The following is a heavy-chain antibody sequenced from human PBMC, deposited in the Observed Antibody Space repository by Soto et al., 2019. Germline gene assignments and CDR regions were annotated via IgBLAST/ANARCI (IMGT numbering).Heavy chain of an antibody. CDR2: IYYSGST. Sequence: SETLSLTCTVSGGSISSGDYYWSWIRQPPGKGLEWIGYIYYSGSTYYNPSLKSRVTISVDTSKNQFSLKLSSVTAADTAVYYCARRIAAAGTFDYWGQGTLVTVSS. CDR1: GGSISSGDYY. J-gene: IGHJ4*02. CDR3: ARRIAAAGTFDY. V-gene: IGHV4-30-4*01. D-gene: IGHD6-13*01.